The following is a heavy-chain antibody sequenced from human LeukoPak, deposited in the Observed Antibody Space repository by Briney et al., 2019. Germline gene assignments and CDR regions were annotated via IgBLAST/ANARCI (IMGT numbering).Heavy chain of an antibody. Sequence: SETLSLTCAVCGGSFSGYYWSWIRQPPGKGLEWIGEINHSGSTNYNPSLKSRVTISVDTSKNQFSLKLSSVTAADTAVYYCARGPSLKRGYSYGYVDYWGQGTLVTVSS. CDR3: ARGPSLKRGYSYGYVDY. CDR2: INHSGST. CDR1: GGSFSGYY. D-gene: IGHD5-18*01. V-gene: IGHV4-34*01. J-gene: IGHJ4*02.